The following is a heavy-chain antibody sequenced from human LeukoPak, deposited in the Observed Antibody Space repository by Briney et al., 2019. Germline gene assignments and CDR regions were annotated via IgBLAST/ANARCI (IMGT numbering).Heavy chain of an antibody. Sequence: GESLKISCKGSGYSFTSYWIGWMRQMPGKGLEWMGIIYPGDSDTRYSPSFQGQVTISADKSISTAYLQWSSLKASDTAMYYCARRVSSGYYYSIPSNWFDPWGQGTLVTVSS. D-gene: IGHD3-22*01. J-gene: IGHJ5*02. CDR1: GYSFTSYW. CDR2: IYPGDSDT. CDR3: ARRVSSGYYYSIPSNWFDP. V-gene: IGHV5-51*01.